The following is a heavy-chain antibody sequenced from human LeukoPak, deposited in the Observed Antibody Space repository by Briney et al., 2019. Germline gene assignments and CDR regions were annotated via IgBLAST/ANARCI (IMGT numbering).Heavy chain of an antibody. CDR3: ARGPLYCSGGSCYSPDSPLGY. D-gene: IGHD2-15*01. CDR2: ISAYSGNT. CDR1: GYTFTSYG. Sequence: GASVKVSCKASGYTFTSYGISWVRQAPGQGLEGRGWISAYSGNTDYAQKLQGRVTMTTDTSTSTAYMELRSLRSDDTAVYYCARGPLYCSGGSCYSPDSPLGYWGQGTLVTVSS. J-gene: IGHJ4*02. V-gene: IGHV1-18*01.